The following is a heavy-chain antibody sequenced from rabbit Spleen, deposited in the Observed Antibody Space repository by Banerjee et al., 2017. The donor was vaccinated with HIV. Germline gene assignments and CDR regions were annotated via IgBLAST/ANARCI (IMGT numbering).Heavy chain of an antibody. CDR2: VDVGSSGFT. D-gene: IGHD8-1*01. CDR1: GVSFNFNNY. CDR3: ARDAATSFSSYGMDL. J-gene: IGHJ6*01. V-gene: IGHV1S40*01. Sequence: VESGGDLVKPGASLTLTCTASGVSFNFNNYMCCGRQAPGKGLEWIGCVDVGSSGFTYFASWAKGRFTISKTSSTTVTLKMTSLTAADTATYFCARDAATSFSSYGMDLWGPGTLVTVS.